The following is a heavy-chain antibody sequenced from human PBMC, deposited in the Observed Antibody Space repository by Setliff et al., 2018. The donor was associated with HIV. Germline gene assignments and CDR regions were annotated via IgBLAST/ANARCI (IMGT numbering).Heavy chain of an antibody. D-gene: IGHD5-18*01. V-gene: IGHV4-61*09. Sequence: PSATLSLTCTVSGGSISNGSYNWSWIRQPTGKGLEWIGHIYTSGSTNYNPSLKSRVTISVDTSKNQFSLRLTSVTAADTAVYYCARDFVYGYDFWGQGTLVTVSS. CDR1: GGSISNGSYN. J-gene: IGHJ4*02. CDR2: IYTSGST. CDR3: ARDFVYGYDF.